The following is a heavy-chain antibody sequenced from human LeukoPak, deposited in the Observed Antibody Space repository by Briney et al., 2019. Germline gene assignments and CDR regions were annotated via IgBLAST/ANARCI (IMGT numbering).Heavy chain of an antibody. CDR3: AAHHSSSWFADIY. V-gene: IGHV4-59*01. CDR1: GGSISSYY. CDR2: IYYSGST. J-gene: IGHJ4*02. D-gene: IGHD6-13*01. Sequence: PSETLSLTCTVSGGSISSYYWSWVRQPAGKGLEWIGYIYYSGSTNYNPSLKSRVTISVDTSKNQFSLKLSSVTAADTAVYYCAAHHSSSWFADIYWGQGTLVTVSS.